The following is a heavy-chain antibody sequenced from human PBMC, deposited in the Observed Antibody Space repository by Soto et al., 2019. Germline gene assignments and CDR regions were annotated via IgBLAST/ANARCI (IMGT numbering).Heavy chain of an antibody. CDR1: GYTLTELS. J-gene: IGHJ5*02. CDR3: ATVGSSSALSWFDP. D-gene: IGHD6-13*01. Sequence: ASVKVSCKVSGYTLTELSMHWVRQAPGKGLEWMGGFDPEDGETIYAQKFQGRVTMTEDTSTDTAYMELSSLRSEDTAVYYCATVGSSSALSWFDPWGQGTLVAVSS. V-gene: IGHV1-24*01. CDR2: FDPEDGET.